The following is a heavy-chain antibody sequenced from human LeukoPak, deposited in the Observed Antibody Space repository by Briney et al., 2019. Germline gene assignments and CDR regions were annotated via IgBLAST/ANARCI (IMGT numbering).Heavy chain of an antibody. Sequence: SVKVSCKASGGTLSSYAISWVRQAAGQGLEWMGGIIPIFGTANYAQKFQGRVTITTDESTSTAYMELSSLRSEDTAVYYCARAPYLKTHDYGDYEVDAFDIWGQGTMVTVSS. D-gene: IGHD4-17*01. CDR1: GGTLSSYA. CDR3: ARAPYLKTHDYGDYEVDAFDI. V-gene: IGHV1-69*05. J-gene: IGHJ3*02. CDR2: IIPIFGTA.